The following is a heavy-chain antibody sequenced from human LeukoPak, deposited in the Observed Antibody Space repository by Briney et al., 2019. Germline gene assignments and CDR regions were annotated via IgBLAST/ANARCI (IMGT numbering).Heavy chain of an antibody. D-gene: IGHD3-22*01. V-gene: IGHV3-30*18. Sequence: GGSLRLSCAASRFTFSSYDMHWVRQAPDKGLGWVAVISYDGSSKYYADSVKGRFTISRDNSKNTLYVQMNSLRTEDTAIYYCAKGPDTSGYYSLDYWGQGTLVTVSS. J-gene: IGHJ4*02. CDR1: RFTFSSYD. CDR3: AKGPDTSGYYSLDY. CDR2: ISYDGSSK.